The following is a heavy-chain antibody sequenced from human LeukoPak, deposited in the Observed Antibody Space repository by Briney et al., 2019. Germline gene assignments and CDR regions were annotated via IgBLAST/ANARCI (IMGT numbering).Heavy chain of an antibody. CDR3: ATLTDITMIVVEYYFDY. J-gene: IGHJ4*02. CDR2: FDPEDGET. Sequence: ASVTVSCTVSGYTLTELSMHWVRQAPGKGLEWMGGFDPEDGETIYAQKFQGRVTMTEDTSTDTAYMELSSLRSEDTAVYYCATLTDITMIVVEYYFDYWGQGTLVTVSS. V-gene: IGHV1-24*01. CDR1: GYTLTELS. D-gene: IGHD3-22*01.